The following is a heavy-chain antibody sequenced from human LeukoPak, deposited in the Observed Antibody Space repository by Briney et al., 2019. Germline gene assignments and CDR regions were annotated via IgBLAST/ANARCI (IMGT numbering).Heavy chain of an antibody. CDR3: AAEGQWSLVHYFNS. CDR2: FDPEDAEV. D-gene: IGHD2-15*01. J-gene: IGHJ4*02. V-gene: IGHV1-24*01. Sequence: ASVKVSCKVSGNTLTDLSIYWVRQAPEKGLEWVGGFDPEDAEVIYAEKFQDRVTMTEDPSTDTAYLELSSLRSEDTAVYYCAAEGQWSLVHYFNSWGQGTLVTVSS. CDR1: GNTLTDLS.